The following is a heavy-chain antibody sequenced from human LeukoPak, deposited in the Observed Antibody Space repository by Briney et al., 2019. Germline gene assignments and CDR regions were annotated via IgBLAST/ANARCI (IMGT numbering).Heavy chain of an antibody. CDR2: IYYSGST. CDR1: GGSISSYY. J-gene: IGHJ4*02. Sequence: TPSETLSLTCTVSGGSISSYYWSCIRQPPGKGLEWIGYIYYSGSTNYNPSLKSRVTISVDTSKDQFSLKLRSVTAADTAVYYRARVTGYVIEDNFDYWGQGTLVTVSS. CDR3: ARVTGYVIEDNFDY. D-gene: IGHD2-15*01. V-gene: IGHV4-59*01.